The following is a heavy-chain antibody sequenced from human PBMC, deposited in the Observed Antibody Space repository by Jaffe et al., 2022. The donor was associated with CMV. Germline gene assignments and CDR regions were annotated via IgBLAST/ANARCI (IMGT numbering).Heavy chain of an antibody. D-gene: IGHD6-6*01. Sequence: QVQLQQWGAGLLKPSETLSLTCAVYGGSFSGYYWSWIRQPPGKGLEWIGEINHSGSTNYNPSLKSRVTISVDTSKNQFSLKLSSVTAADTAVYYCARGADYSSSSWFDPWGQGTLVTVSS. CDR1: GGSFSGYY. CDR2: INHSGST. CDR3: ARGADYSSSSWFDP. J-gene: IGHJ5*02. V-gene: IGHV4-34*01.